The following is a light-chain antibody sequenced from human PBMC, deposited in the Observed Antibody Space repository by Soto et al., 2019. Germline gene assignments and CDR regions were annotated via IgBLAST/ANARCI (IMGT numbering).Light chain of an antibody. J-gene: IGKJ1*01. CDR3: QHYNSYSEA. CDR1: QTISSW. CDR2: KAS. V-gene: IGKV1-5*03. Sequence: IQITQSPSTLSGSVGDRDTITCRSSQTISSWLAWYQQKPGKAPKLLIYKASTLKSGVPSRFSGSGSGTEFTLTISSLQPDDFATYYCQHYNSYSEAFGQGTNVDIK.